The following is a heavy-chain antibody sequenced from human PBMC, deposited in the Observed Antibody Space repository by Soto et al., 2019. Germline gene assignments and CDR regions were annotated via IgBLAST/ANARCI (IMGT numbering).Heavy chain of an antibody. V-gene: IGHV3-33*01. CDR2: IWYDGNNK. CDR1: GFNFSSYD. J-gene: IGHJ2*01. CDR3: ARDGGQFQLLAWYFDL. D-gene: IGHD2-2*01. Sequence: QLVESGGGVVQPGRSLRLSCAASGFNFSSYDMHWVRQAPGKGLEWVAVIWYDGNNKYYADSVKGRVTISRDHFKNTLYLQVNSLRAEDTAVYYCARDGGQFQLLAWYFDLWGRGTLVTVSS.